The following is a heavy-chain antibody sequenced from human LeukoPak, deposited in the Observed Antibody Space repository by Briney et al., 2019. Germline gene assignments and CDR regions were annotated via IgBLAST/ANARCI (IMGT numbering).Heavy chain of an antibody. CDR3: TRESPMDTSYPLGY. J-gene: IGHJ4*02. D-gene: IGHD5-18*01. CDR1: GLTFTSFA. Sequence: GGSLRLSCAASGLTFTSFAMHWVRQAPGKGLEWVAFISYDEKNKYYADSVKGRFTISRDISKNTLFLQMNSLRAEDTALYYCTRESPMDTSYPLGYWGQGTLVTVSS. CDR2: ISYDEKNK. V-gene: IGHV3-30*04.